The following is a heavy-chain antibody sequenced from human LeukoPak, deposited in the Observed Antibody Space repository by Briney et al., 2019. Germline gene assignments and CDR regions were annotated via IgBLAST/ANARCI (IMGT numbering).Heavy chain of an antibody. Sequence: ASVKVSCKASGYTFTGHYMHWVRQAPGQGLEWMGWINSNSGGTNYAQKFQGRVTMTRDTSISTAYMELSRLRSDDTAVYYCARDDYGGNSFLDYWGQGTLVTVSS. J-gene: IGHJ4*02. D-gene: IGHD4-23*01. CDR1: GYTFTGHY. V-gene: IGHV1-2*02. CDR2: INSNSGGT. CDR3: ARDDYGGNSFLDY.